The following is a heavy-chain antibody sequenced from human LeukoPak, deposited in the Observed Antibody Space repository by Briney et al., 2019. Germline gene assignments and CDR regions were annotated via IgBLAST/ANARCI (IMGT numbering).Heavy chain of an antibody. Sequence: SETLSLTCTVSGGSISSSGVFWGWTRQAPGKGLDWIGSIYFAGDTYYSSSFKGRVTTSVDTSKNQFSLKVYSVTAADTAVYYCWRHVSNGWDYYYGLDAWGQGTTVSVSS. CDR2: IYFAGDT. CDR1: GGSISSSGVF. V-gene: IGHV4-39*01. D-gene: IGHD6-19*01. J-gene: IGHJ6*02. CDR3: WRHVSNGWDYYYGLDA.